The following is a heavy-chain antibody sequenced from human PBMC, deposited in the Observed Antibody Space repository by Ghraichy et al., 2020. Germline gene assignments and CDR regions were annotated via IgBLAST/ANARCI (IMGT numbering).Heavy chain of an antibody. J-gene: IGHJ4*02. Sequence: GGSLRLSCAASGFTFSYSAMHWVRQAPGKGLEYVSAISGNGGATYYANSVKGRFTVSRDNSKNTLYLHMGRVREDDTAVYYCARTYYNFWSGYLNWGQGTLVAVSS. D-gene: IGHD3-3*01. CDR1: GFTFSYSA. CDR3: ARTYYNFWSGYLN. V-gene: IGHV3-64*01. CDR2: ISGNGGAT.